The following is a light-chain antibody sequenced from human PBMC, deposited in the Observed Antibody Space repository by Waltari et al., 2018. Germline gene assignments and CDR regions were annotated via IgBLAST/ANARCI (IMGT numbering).Light chain of an antibody. CDR3: QSFDNMLSGGVV. CDR2: GNN. V-gene: IGLV1-40*01. J-gene: IGLJ2*01. CDR1: TSNIGAGHD. Sequence: QSVLTQPPSVSGTPGQRVPISCSGSTSNIGAGHDVHWSQHLPGTAPKLPIYGNNNRPSGVPDRFSGSKSGTSASLAITGLQADDEADYFCQSFDNMLSGGVVFGGGTKLAVL.